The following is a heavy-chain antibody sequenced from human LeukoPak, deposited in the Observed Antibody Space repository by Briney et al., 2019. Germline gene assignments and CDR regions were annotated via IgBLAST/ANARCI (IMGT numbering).Heavy chain of an antibody. CDR3: ARHRDTIFGVVPFDY. CDR2: IYYSGST. V-gene: IGHV4-39*01. D-gene: IGHD3-3*01. J-gene: IGHJ4*02. Sequence: KSSETPSLTCTVSGGSISSSSYYWGWIRQPPGKGLEWIGSIYYSGSTYYNPSLKSRVTISVDTSKNQFSLKLSSVTAADTAVYYCARHRDTIFGVVPFDYWGQGTLVTVSS. CDR1: GGSISSSSYY.